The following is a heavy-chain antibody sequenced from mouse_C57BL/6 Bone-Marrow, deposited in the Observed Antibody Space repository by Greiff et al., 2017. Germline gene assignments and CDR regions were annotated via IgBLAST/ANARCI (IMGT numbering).Heavy chain of an antibody. D-gene: IGHD1-1*01. V-gene: IGHV14-2*01. CDR3: TRSLIYSGTYY. CDR1: GFNIKDYS. J-gene: IGHJ2*01. CDR2: IDPEDGDT. Sequence: EVQLQQSGAELVKPGASVKLSCTASGFNIKDYSIHWVKQRTEQGLEWIGRIDPEDGDTKYAPKFQDKATITADTSSNTAYLQLSRLTSEDTAVYYCTRSLIYSGTYYCDRGTALTVSS.